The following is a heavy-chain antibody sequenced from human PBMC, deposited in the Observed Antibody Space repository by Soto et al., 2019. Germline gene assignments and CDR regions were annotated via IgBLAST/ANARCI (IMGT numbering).Heavy chain of an antibody. CDR3: VRSYSGPTPYFDY. Sequence: SETLSLTCTVSGASINNYYWNWIRQTSGRGLEWIGYISQSGSTNYNPSVKSRVSISVDTSRNQLFLRLSSVTAADTAVYYCVRSYSGPTPYFDYWGQGTLVTVSS. V-gene: IGHV4-59*01. CDR1: GASINNYY. D-gene: IGHD5-12*01. CDR2: ISQSGST. J-gene: IGHJ4*02.